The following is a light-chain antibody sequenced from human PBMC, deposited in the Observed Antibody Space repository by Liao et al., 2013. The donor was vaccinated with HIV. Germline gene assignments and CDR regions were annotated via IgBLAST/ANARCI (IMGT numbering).Light chain of an antibody. Sequence: SYELTQPPSVSVSPGQTASITCSGDKLGDKYACWYQQKPGQSPVVVIYQDDRRPSGIPERFSGSNSGNTATLTISGTQTMDEGDYYCQAWDSNTRVFGGGTRLTVL. J-gene: IGLJ3*02. CDR3: QAWDSNTRV. CDR2: QDD. CDR1: KLGDKY. V-gene: IGLV3-1*01.